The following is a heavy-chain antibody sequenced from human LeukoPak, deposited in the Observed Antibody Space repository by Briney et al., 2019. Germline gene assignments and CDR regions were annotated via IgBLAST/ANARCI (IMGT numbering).Heavy chain of an antibody. J-gene: IGHJ6*01. V-gene: IGHV3-73*01. CDR1: GFTLSGSA. Sequence: GGPLRLSCAASGFTLSGSAMHWVRQASGKGLEGVGRIRTKPNSYATAYAASVKGRFTISRDDSKNTAYLLMSGLKSEDTAVYYCARLKSHGDPGSFYYYGMYVCGQGTTAT. D-gene: IGHD4-17*01. CDR3: ARLKSHGDPGSFYYYGMYV. CDR2: IRTKPNSYAT.